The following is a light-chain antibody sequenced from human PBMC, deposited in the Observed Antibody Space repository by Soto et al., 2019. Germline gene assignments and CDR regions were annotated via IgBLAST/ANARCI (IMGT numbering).Light chain of an antibody. CDR1: QSVTNRF. Sequence: EIVLTQSPGTLSLSPGERATLSCRASQSVTNRFLAWYQQRPGQAPRLLIYGASNRATGIPDRFSGSGSGTDFTLTISSLQAEDLAFYDCHQYYSTPRTFGRGTKVDLK. V-gene: IGKV3-20*01. CDR3: HQYYSTPRT. CDR2: GAS. J-gene: IGKJ1*01.